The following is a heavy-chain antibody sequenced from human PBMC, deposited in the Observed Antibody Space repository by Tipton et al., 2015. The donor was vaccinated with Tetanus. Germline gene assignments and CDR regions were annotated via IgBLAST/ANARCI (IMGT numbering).Heavy chain of an antibody. J-gene: IGHJ3*01. CDR3: ARPSTTVTPRAFDV. Sequence: TLSLTCNVSGASMSSSSYYWDWIRQPPGKGLERIGRIYYRGSSYYHPSLESRVTISLDTSKNRFSLKLTSVTAADAAVYYCARPSTTVTPRAFDVWGQGTMVTVSS. D-gene: IGHD4-17*01. CDR2: IYYRGSS. V-gene: IGHV4-39*01. CDR1: GASMSSSSYY.